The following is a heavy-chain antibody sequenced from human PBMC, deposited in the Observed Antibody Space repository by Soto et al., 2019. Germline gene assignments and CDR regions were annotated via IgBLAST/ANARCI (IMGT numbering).Heavy chain of an antibody. CDR2: IRSKTYGGTT. CDR1: GFTFADYA. Sequence: SLRLSCSSSGFTFADYALSWFRQAPGRGLEWVGFIRSKTYGGTTEYAASVKGRFTISRDDSKSIAYLQMNSQRAEDTAVYYCAKVYYYDSSGYYPWYFDYWGQGTLVTVSS. CDR3: AKVYYYDSSGYYPWYFDY. D-gene: IGHD3-22*01. V-gene: IGHV3-49*03. J-gene: IGHJ4*02.